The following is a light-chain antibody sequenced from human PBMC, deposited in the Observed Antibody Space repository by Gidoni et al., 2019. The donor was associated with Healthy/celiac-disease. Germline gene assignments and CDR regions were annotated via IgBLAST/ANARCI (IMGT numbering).Light chain of an antibody. J-gene: IGKJ4*01. CDR1: QSISSY. Sequence: DIHMTQSPSSLSASVGDRVTITCRASQSISSYVNWYQQKPGKAPKLLIYAASSLQSGVPSRFSGSGSGTDLTLTISRLQPEDFATYYCQQSYSTPLTFGGGTKVEIK. V-gene: IGKV1-39*01. CDR3: QQSYSTPLT. CDR2: AAS.